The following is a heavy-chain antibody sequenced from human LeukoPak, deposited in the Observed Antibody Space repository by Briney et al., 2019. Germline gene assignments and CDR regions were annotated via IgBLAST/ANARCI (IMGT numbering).Heavy chain of an antibody. CDR2: IYYSGST. J-gene: IGHJ4*02. D-gene: IGHD3-10*01. V-gene: IGHV4-39*01. Sequence: PSETLSLTCTVSGGSITRFYWGWIRQPPGKGLEWIGSIYYSGSTYYNPSLKSRVTISVDTSKNQFSLKLNSVTAADTAVYYCARLEWFGEYHYWGQGTLVTVSS. CDR1: GGSITRFY. CDR3: ARLEWFGEYHY.